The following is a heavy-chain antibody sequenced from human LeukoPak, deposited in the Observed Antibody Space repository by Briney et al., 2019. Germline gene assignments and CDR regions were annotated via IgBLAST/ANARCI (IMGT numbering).Heavy chain of an antibody. V-gene: IGHV4-34*01. CDR2: INHSGAT. J-gene: IGHJ2*01. D-gene: IGHD2-21*01. CDR1: GESFSGYY. CDR3: ATARDGDYWYFDL. Sequence: KASETLSLTCAVYGESFSGYYWSWIRQPPGKGLEWIGEINHSGATNYNPSLKSRVTISVDTSKNQFSLKLSSVTAADTGVYYCATARDGDYWYFDLWGRGTLVTVSS.